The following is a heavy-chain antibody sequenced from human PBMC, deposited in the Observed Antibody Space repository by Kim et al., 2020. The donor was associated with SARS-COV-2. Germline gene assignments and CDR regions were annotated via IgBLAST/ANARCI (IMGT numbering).Heavy chain of an antibody. J-gene: IGHJ6*02. V-gene: IGHV4-34*01. D-gene: IGHD3-10*01. CDR3: ARGVWFGELYLYYSGMDV. CDR1: GGSFSGYY. Sequence: SETLSLTCAVYGGSFSGYYWSWIRQPPGKGLEWIGEINHSGSTNYNPSLKSRVTISVDTSKNQFSLKLSSVTAADTAVYYCARGVWFGELYLYYSGMDVWGQGTTVTVSS. CDR2: INHSGST.